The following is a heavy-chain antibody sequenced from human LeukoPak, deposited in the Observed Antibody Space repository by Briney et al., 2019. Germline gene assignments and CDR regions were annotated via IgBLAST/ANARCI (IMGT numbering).Heavy chain of an antibody. CDR3: ARHVFRRIVVVKDPLDY. V-gene: IGHV4-39*01. CDR1: GGSISSSSYY. J-gene: IGHJ4*02. D-gene: IGHD3-22*01. CDR2: IYYSGST. Sequence: SETLSLNCTVSGGSISSSSYYWGWIRQPPGKGLEWIGSIYYSGSTYYNPSLKSRVTISVDTSKNQFSLKLSSVTAADTAVYYCARHVFRRIVVVKDPLDYWGQGALVTVSS.